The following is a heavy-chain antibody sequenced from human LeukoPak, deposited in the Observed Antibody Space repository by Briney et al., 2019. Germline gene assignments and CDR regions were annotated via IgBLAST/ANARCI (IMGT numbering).Heavy chain of an antibody. CDR3: AKGHTDSEWLYFDS. CDR2: ISGGSEDT. Sequence: GGSLRLSCTASGFTFGSYAMSGVRQAPGKGLEWVSYISGGSEDTYYADSVKGRFTISRDNSKNTLYLQMNSLRAEDTAVYYCAKGHTDSEWLYFDSWGQGSLVTVSS. J-gene: IGHJ4*02. D-gene: IGHD5-12*01. CDR1: GFTFGSYA. V-gene: IGHV3-23*01.